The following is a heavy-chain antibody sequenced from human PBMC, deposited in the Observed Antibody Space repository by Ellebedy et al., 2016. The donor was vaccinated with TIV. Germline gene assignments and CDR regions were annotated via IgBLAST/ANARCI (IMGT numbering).Heavy chain of an antibody. CDR2: ISAYNGNT. V-gene: IGHV1-18*04. CDR3: ALGQWLVMGTSRYYYYGMDV. CDR1: GYTFTSYG. J-gene: IGHJ6*02. Sequence: AASVKVSCKASGYTFTSYGISWVRQAPGQGLEWMGWISAYNGNTNYAQKLQGRVTMTTDTSTSTAYMELRSLRSDDTAVYYCALGQWLVMGTSRYYYYGMDVWGQGTTVTVSS. D-gene: IGHD6-19*01.